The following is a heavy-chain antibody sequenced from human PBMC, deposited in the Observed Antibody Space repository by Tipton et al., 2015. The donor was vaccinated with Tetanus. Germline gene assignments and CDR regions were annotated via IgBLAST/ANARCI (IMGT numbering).Heavy chain of an antibody. J-gene: IGHJ2*01. D-gene: IGHD5-18*01. CDR3: ARGGSYSYGPRGFDL. CDR2: INHSGST. Sequence: TLSLTCTVSGGSISSYYWSWIRQPPGKGLEWIGEINHSGSTTYSPSFKSRVTISVDTPKNQFSLKLTSLTVADTAVCYCARGGSYSYGPRGFDLWGRGTLVTVSS. CDR1: GGSISSYY. V-gene: IGHV4-34*01.